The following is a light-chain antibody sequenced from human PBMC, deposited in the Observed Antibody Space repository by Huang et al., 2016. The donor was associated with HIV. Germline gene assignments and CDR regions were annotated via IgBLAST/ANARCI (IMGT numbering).Light chain of an antibody. CDR1: QSVGNY. Sequence: IVLTQSPATLSWYPGGRVTLSCRASQSVGNYIAWDQQHPGQSPRLLIYDTSNRAAGTPVRFSGGGAGTDFTLTISSLESEDFAVYYCQRRYSGVTFGGGTKIQVK. CDR2: DTS. V-gene: IGKV3-11*01. CDR3: QRRYSGVT. J-gene: IGKJ4*01.